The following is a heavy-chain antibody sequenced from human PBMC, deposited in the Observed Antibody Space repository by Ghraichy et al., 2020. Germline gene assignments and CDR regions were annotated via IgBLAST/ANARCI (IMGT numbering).Heavy chain of an antibody. CDR1: GYTFTGYY. Sequence: ASVKVSCKASGYTFTGYYMHWVRQAPGQGLEWMGWINPNSGGTNYAQKFQGRVTMTRDTSISTAYMELSRLRSDDTAVYYCARGDCSSTSCLRRLERRYYYYYMDVWGKGTTVTVSS. J-gene: IGHJ6*03. V-gene: IGHV1-2*02. D-gene: IGHD2-2*01. CDR3: ARGDCSSTSCLRRLERRYYYYYMDV. CDR2: INPNSGGT.